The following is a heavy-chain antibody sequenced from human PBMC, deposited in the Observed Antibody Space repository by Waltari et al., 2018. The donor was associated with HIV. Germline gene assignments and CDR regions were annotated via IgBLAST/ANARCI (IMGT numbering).Heavy chain of an antibody. J-gene: IGHJ4*02. CDR1: GFTFSRSG. Sequence: EVQLVESGGGLVQPGGSLRLSCAASGFTFSRSGMYWVRQAPGKGLVWVSRINTDGSSTKYADSVKGRFTSSRDNAKNTLYLQMNSLRAEDTAVYYCARGDGYNYGAYWGQGTLVTVSS. CDR2: INTDGSST. D-gene: IGHD5-12*01. CDR3: ARGDGYNYGAY. V-gene: IGHV3-74*01.